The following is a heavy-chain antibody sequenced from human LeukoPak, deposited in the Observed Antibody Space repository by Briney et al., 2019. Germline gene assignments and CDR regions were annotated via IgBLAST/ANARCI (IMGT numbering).Heavy chain of an antibody. CDR2: ISPNSGGT. CDR3: ARPRSMIRDLFDY. J-gene: IGHJ4*02. V-gene: IGHV1-2*02. Sequence: ASVKVSCKASGYTFTDYYMHWVRQAPGQGLEWMGWISPNSGGTNFAQKFQGRVTMTRDTSTSTVYMDLSSLGSEDTAAYYCARPRSMIRDLFDYWGQGTLVTVSS. D-gene: IGHD3-10*01. CDR1: GYTFTDYY.